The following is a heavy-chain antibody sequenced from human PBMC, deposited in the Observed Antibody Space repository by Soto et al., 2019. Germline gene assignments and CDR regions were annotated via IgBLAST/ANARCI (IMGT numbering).Heavy chain of an antibody. CDR1: GYTFTTYW. Sequence: PGESLKIACTDSGYTFTTYWIGWVRQMPGRGLEWMGIIYPGDSDTRYSPSFQGQVTLSADKSISTAYLQWSSLKASDTAMYYCARLRPPVDASDIWGQGTMVNVSS. CDR3: ARLRPPVDASDI. CDR2: IYPGDSDT. J-gene: IGHJ3*02. V-gene: IGHV5-51*01.